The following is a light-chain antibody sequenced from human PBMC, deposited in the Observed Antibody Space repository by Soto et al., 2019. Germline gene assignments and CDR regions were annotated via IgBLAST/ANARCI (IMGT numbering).Light chain of an antibody. CDR2: GAS. J-gene: IGKJ1*01. V-gene: IGKV3-20*01. CDR1: QSVSSSY. Sequence: EIVLTRSPGTLSLSPGKISTLSCRASQSVSSSYLAWYQQKPGQAPRLLIYGASSRATGIPDRFSGSGSGTDFTLTISRLEPEDFAVHYCQQYGSSPRTFGQGTKVDIK. CDR3: QQYGSSPRT.